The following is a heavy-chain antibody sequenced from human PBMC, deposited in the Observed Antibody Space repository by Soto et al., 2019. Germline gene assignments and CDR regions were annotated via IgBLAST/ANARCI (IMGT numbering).Heavy chain of an antibody. Sequence: QVQLQESGPGLVKPSETLSLTCTVSGGSITTYYWSWIRQSPGKGLEWIAYIYYSGTTNYNPSLKSRVTISVDTSKNQFSLKLSSVTAADTAVYYCARLYDYFDYWGQGTLVTVSS. CDR2: IYYSGTT. CDR1: GGSITTYY. V-gene: IGHV4-59*08. CDR3: ARLYDYFDY. J-gene: IGHJ4*02.